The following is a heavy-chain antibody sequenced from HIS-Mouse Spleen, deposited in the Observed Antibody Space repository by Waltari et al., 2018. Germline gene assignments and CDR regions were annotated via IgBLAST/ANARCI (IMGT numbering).Heavy chain of an antibody. Sequence: QVQLVESGGGVVQPGRSRRLSCAAYGFTFRSYGMHWVRQAPGKGLEWVAVISYDGSNKYYADSVKGRFTISRDNSKNTLYLQMNSLRAEDTAVYYCAREIPYSSSWYDWYFDLWGRGTLVTVSS. D-gene: IGHD6-13*01. CDR1: GFTFRSYG. CDR3: AREIPYSSSWYDWYFDL. CDR2: ISYDGSNK. V-gene: IGHV3-30*03. J-gene: IGHJ2*01.